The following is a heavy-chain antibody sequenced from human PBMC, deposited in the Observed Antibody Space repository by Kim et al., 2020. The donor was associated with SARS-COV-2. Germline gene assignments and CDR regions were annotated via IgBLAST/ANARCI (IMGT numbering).Heavy chain of an antibody. CDR1: GYTFPSYG. CDR3: ARGWGGVDISPEYNWFDP. Sequence: ASVKVSCKASGYTFPSYGISWVRQAPGQGLEWMGWINADKGNTHYVQKFQGRVTMTTDTSTDTAYMELRSLRSDDTAVYYCARGWGGVDISPEYNWFDPWRQGTLVTVSS. V-gene: IGHV1-18*04. CDR2: INADKGNT. J-gene: IGHJ5*02. D-gene: IGHD2-2*03.